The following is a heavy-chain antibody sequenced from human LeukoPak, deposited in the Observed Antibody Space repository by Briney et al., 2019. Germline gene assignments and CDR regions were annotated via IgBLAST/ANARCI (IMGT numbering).Heavy chain of an antibody. Sequence: SETLSLTCTVSLYSISSGDYWGWIRQPPGEGLEWIGSIYHSGSTYYNPSLKSRVTISVDMSKNQFSLKLNSVTAADTAVYYCARERDFGELYYRAFDYWGQGTRVTVSS. D-gene: IGHD3-10*01. CDR1: LYSISSGDY. J-gene: IGHJ4*02. V-gene: IGHV4-38-2*02. CDR3: ARERDFGELYYRAFDY. CDR2: IYHSGST.